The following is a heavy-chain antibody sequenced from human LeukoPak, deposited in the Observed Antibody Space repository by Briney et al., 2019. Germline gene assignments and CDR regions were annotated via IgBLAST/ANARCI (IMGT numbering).Heavy chain of an antibody. CDR2: IIPIFGTA. CDR1: GGTFSSYA. Sequence: SVKVSCKASGGTFSSYAISWVRQAPGQGLEWMGGIIPIFGTANYAQKFQGRVTITADESTSTAYMELSSLRSEDTAVYHCARGGYSSSWYTWFDPWGQGTLVTVSS. J-gene: IGHJ5*02. D-gene: IGHD6-13*01. CDR3: ARGGYSSSWYTWFDP. V-gene: IGHV1-69*13.